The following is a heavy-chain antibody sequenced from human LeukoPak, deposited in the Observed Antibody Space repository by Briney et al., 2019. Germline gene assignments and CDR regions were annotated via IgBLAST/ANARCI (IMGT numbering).Heavy chain of an antibody. J-gene: IGHJ4*02. V-gene: IGHV3-23*01. Sequence: GGSLRLSCAASGFTFSSYAMSWVRQAPGRGLEGVSASSCSGGSTYYADSVKGRFTISRDNSKNTLYLQLNSLRAEDTAVYYCAKDPHTVFDYWGQGPLVTVSS. CDR2: SSCSGGST. CDR3: AKDPHTVFDY. CDR1: GFTFSSYA.